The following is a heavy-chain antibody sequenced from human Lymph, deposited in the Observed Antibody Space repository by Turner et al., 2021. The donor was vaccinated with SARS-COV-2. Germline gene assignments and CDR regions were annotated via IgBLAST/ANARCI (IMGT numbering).Heavy chain of an antibody. CDR2: ISYDGSNK. J-gene: IGHJ4*02. CDR1: GFPFSSYG. V-gene: IGHV3-30*18. Sequence: QVQLVESGGGVVQPGRSLRLSCAASGFPFSSYGMHWVRQATGKGLEWVAVISYDGSNKYYADSVKGRFTISRDNSKNTLYLQMNSLRAEDTAVYYCAKEDQTQSSSWYEVVDYWGQGTLVTVSS. CDR3: AKEDQTQSSSWYEVVDY. D-gene: IGHD6-13*01.